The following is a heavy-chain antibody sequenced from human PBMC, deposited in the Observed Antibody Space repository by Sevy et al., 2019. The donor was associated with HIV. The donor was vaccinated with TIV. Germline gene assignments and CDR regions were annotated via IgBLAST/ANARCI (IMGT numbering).Heavy chain of an antibody. CDR1: GGSISSSNYY. V-gene: IGHV4-39*01. J-gene: IGHJ5*02. CDR2: LYYSGSP. D-gene: IGHD3-3*01. Sequence: SETLSLTCTVSGGSISSSNYYWGWIRQPPGKGLEWIGTLYYSGSPYYNPSLKSRVTISVDTSKNQFSLKLNFVTAADTAVYYCVRITIFGVLTENWFDPWSQGTLVTVSS. CDR3: VRITIFGVLTENWFDP.